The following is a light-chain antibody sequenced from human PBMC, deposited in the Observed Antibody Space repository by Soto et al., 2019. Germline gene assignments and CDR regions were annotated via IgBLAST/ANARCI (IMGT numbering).Light chain of an antibody. CDR2: DVS. CDR3: CSYASSTSYV. V-gene: IGLV2-14*03. J-gene: IGLJ1*01. Sequence: QSVLTQPASVSGSPGQSITISCTGTSSDVGGYNFVTWYQQHPGGAPKLMIHDVSSRASGVPNRFSGSKSGTTASLTISGLQAEDEADYYCCSYASSTSYVFGTGTKVTVL. CDR1: SSDVGGYNF.